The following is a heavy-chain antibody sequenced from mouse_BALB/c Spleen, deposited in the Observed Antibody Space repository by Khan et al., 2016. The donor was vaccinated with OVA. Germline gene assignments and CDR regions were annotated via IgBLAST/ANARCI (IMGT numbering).Heavy chain of an antibody. D-gene: IGHD2-14*01. J-gene: IGHJ2*01. CDR3: AREEAVKYDDY. Sequence: VQLQESGTELVRPWASVKLSCNTSGYTFTSSWIHWVNQRSGQGLEWIARIYPGTDNTYYNEKLKDMAIMTVDNSSSTFYMQLSSLKSEDYAGDVCAREEAVKYDDYWGEGTTLT. CDR1: GYTFTSSW. V-gene: IGHV1S132*01. CDR2: IYPGTDNT.